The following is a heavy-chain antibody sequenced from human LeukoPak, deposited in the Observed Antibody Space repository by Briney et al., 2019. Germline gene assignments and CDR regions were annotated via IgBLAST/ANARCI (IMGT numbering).Heavy chain of an antibody. D-gene: IGHD6-6*01. V-gene: IGHV3-23*01. J-gene: IGHJ4*02. Sequence: PGGSLRLSCAASGFTFSSHAMSWVHQAPGKGLEWVSAISGSGGSTYYADSVKGRFTISRDNSKNTLYLQMNSLRAEDTAVYYCAKGVAARPWAPPIDYWGQGTLVTVSS. CDR3: AKGVAARPWAPPIDY. CDR1: GFTFSSHA. CDR2: ISGSGGST.